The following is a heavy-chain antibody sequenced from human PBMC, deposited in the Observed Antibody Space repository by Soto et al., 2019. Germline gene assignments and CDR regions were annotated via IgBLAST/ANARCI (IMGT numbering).Heavy chain of an antibody. CDR3: ARRARVTPAYYYYGMHV. J-gene: IGHJ6*02. CDR1: GYSFTSYW. V-gene: IGHV5-51*01. D-gene: IGHD2-15*01. CDR2: IYPGDSDT. Sequence: GESLKISCKGSGYSFTSYWIGWVRQMPGKGLEWMGIIYPGDSDTRYSPSFQGQVTISADKSISTAYLQWSSLKASDTAMYYCARRARVTPAYYYYGMHVWGQGTTVTVSS.